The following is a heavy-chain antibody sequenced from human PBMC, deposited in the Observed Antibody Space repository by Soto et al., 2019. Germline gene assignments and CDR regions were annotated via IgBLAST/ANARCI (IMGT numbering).Heavy chain of an antibody. J-gene: IGHJ5*02. Sequence: ASVKVSCKASGYTFTNNDINWVRQAPGQGLEWIGWMNTSTNTTDSAEVFEGRVSLTWDTSISTAYMQLNSLKIDDTAVYYCAREVVETSSLWLDPWGQGTLVTV. CDR2: MNTSTNTT. V-gene: IGHV1-8*01. D-gene: IGHD6-6*01. CDR3: AREVVETSSLWLDP. CDR1: GYTFTNND.